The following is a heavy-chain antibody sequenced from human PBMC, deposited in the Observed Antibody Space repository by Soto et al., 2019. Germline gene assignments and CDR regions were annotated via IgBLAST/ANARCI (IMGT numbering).Heavy chain of an antibody. CDR2: IYYSGNT. CDR1: GGSISSRDYY. CDR3: AREVRGANYYYGMDV. Sequence: SETLSLTCTVSGGSISSRDYYWSWIRQPPGKGLEWIGYIYYSGNTYYNPSLGSRVTISVDTSKDQFSLKLTSLTAADTAVYYCAREVRGANYYYGMDVWGQGTTVTVSS. V-gene: IGHV4-30-4*01. J-gene: IGHJ6*02. D-gene: IGHD3-10*01.